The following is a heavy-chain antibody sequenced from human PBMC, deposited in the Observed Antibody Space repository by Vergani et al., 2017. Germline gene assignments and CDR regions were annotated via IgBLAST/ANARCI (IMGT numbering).Heavy chain of an antibody. CDR2: IYHSGST. Sequence: QVQLQESGPGLVKPSETLSLTCAVSGYSISSGYYCGWIRQPPGKGLEWIGSIYHSGSTYYNPSLKSRVTISVDTSKNQFSLKLSSVTAADTAVYYCARRKQGSLDYWGQGTLVTVSS. CDR1: GYSISSGYY. J-gene: IGHJ4*02. CDR3: ARRKQGSLDY. D-gene: IGHD1/OR15-1a*01. V-gene: IGHV4-38-2*01.